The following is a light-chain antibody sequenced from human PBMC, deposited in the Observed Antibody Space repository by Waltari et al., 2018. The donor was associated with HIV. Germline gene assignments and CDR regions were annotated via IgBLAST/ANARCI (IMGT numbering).Light chain of an antibody. J-gene: IGKJ5*01. Sequence: EIVMTQSPATLSVSRGERATLPCRASQSVNNKLAWYQQKPGQPPRLLIYGASTRATAIPARFSGSGSVTEFSLTISSMQSEDFAVYYCQQYHNGTPITFGQGTRLE. CDR3: QQYHNGTPIT. V-gene: IGKV3-15*01. CDR2: GAS. CDR1: QSVNNK.